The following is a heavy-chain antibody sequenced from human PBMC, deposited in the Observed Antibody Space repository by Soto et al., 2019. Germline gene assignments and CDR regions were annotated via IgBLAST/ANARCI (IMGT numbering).Heavy chain of an antibody. V-gene: IGHV1-18*01. J-gene: IGHJ6*02. CDR3: AFDWSPSRGYEGIDV. CDR2: IKGKNGNT. D-gene: IGHD3-9*01. Sequence: ASVKVSCQGSGSTFISDGINWVRQAPRQGLEWMGGIKGKNGNTNYAEKLQGRVTMTTDASTSTASIELRGRRSDDTAVYYCAFDWSPSRGYEGIDVWGQGTTGTVS. CDR1: GSTFISDG.